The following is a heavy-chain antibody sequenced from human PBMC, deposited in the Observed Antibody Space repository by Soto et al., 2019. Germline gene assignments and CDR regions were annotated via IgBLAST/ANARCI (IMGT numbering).Heavy chain of an antibody. CDR3: ARMRGLGEISPFFDH. D-gene: IGHD3-16*02. V-gene: IGHV4-59*01. J-gene: IGHJ4*02. CDR2: IYPNGRT. Sequence: QVHLQESGPGLVKPSETLSLTCAVSCASLDSANWSWNRQPPGKGLEWIGYIYPNGRTNYNPSLRGRVAISIDKSKNQFSLRLDSVFAADAAVYFCARMRGLGEISPFFDHWGQGTLVTVSS. CDR1: CASLDSAN.